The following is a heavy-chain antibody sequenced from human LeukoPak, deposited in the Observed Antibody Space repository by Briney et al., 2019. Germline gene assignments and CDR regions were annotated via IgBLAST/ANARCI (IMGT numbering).Heavy chain of an antibody. CDR3: ARGWTQDAFDI. V-gene: IGHV3-30-3*01. CDR1: GFTFSSYA. CDR2: ISYDGSNK. Sequence: GGSLRLSCAASGFTFSSYAMHWVRQAPGKGLEWVAVISYDGSNKYYADSVKGRFTISRDNSKNTLYLQMNSLRAEDTAVYYCARGWTQDAFDIWGQGTMVTVSS. D-gene: IGHD2-15*01. J-gene: IGHJ3*02.